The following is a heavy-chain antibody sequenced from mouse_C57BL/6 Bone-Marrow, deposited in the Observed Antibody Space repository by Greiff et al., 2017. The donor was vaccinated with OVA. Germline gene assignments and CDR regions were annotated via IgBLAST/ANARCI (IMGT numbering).Heavy chain of an antibody. V-gene: IGHV5-12*01. D-gene: IGHD1-3*01. Sequence: EVMLVESGGGLVQPGGSLKLSCAASGFTFSDYYMYWVRQTPEKRLEWVAYISNGGGSTYYPDTVKGRFTISRDNAKNTLYLQMSRLKSEDTAMYYCARREDIIKRYFDVWGTGTTVTVSS. CDR2: ISNGGGST. CDR1: GFTFSDYY. J-gene: IGHJ1*03. CDR3: ARREDIIKRYFDV.